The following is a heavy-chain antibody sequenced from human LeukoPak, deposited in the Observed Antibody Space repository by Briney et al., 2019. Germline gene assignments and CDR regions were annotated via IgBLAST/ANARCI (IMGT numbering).Heavy chain of an antibody. J-gene: IGHJ4*02. Sequence: PSETLSLTCTVSGGSISSYHWSWIRQSLGKGLEWMGYIQYSGSTNRNPSLKSRVTISVDTSKNQFSLKLSSVTAADTAVYYCASLIYDSSGYYFDKWGQGTLVTVSS. CDR1: GGSISSYH. CDR2: IQYSGST. CDR3: ASLIYDSSGYYFDK. V-gene: IGHV4-59*08. D-gene: IGHD3-22*01.